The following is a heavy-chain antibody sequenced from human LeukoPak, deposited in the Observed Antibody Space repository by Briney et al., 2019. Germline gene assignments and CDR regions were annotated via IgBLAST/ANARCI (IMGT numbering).Heavy chain of an antibody. J-gene: IGHJ4*02. CDR3: ARDPQGYFDY. CDR2: INPSGGST. CDR1: GYTFTGYY. Sequence: GASVKVSCKASGYTFTGYYMHWVRQAPGQGLEWMGIINPSGGSTSYAQKFQGRVTMTRDTSTSTVYMELRSLRSEDTAVYYCARDPQGYFDYWGQGTLVTVSS. V-gene: IGHV1-46*01.